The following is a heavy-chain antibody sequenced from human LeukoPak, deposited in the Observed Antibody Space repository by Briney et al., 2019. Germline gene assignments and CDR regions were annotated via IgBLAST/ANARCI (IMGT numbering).Heavy chain of an antibody. CDR3: ARGRITGHDAFDI. Sequence: SETLSLTCAVYGGSFSGYYWSWIRQPPGKGLEWIGEINHSGSTNYNPSLKSRVTISVDTSKNQFSLKLSSVTAADTAVYYCARGRITGHDAFDIWGQGTMVTVSS. V-gene: IGHV4-34*01. J-gene: IGHJ3*02. D-gene: IGHD5-24*01. CDR2: INHSGST. CDR1: GGSFSGYY.